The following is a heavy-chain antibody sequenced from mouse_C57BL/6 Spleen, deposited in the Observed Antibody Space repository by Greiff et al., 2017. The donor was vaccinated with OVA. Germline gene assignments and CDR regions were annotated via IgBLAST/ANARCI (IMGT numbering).Heavy chain of an antibody. J-gene: IGHJ4*01. CDR3: ARWFRNAMDY. CDR2: IYPGSGST. CDR1: GYTFTSYW. Sequence: QVQLKQPGAELVKPGASVKMSCKASGYTFTSYWITWVKQRPGQGLAWIGDIYPGSGSTNYNEKFKSKATLTVDTSSSTAYMQLSSLTSEDSAVYYCARWFRNAMDYWGQGTSVTVSS. V-gene: IGHV1-55*01. D-gene: IGHD2-2*01.